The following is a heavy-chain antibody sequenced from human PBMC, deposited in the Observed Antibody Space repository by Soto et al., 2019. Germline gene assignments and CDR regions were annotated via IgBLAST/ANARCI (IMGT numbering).Heavy chain of an antibody. CDR2: INHSGST. CDR1: GGSVSSGSYY. D-gene: IGHD3-10*01. Sequence: SETLSLTCTVSGGSVSSGSYYWSWIRQPPGKGLEWIGEINHSGSTNYNPSLKSRVTISVDTSKNQFSLKLSSVTAADTAVYYCARGVVKRSRGVIWTKGWFDPWGQGTLVTVSS. J-gene: IGHJ5*02. CDR3: ARGVVKRSRGVIWTKGWFDP. V-gene: IGHV4-61*01.